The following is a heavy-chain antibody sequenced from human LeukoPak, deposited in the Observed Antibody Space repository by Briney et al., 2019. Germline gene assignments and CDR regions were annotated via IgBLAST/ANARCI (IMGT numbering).Heavy chain of an antibody. J-gene: IGHJ3*02. V-gene: IGHV4-59*08. CDR2: IYYSGST. CDR3: ARHYDFWSGYYSTVPYNAFDI. D-gene: IGHD3-3*01. Sequence: SETLSLTCTVSGGSISSYYWSWIRQPPGMGLEWIGSIYYSGSTNYNPSFKSRVTISVDTSKNQFSLNLNSVTAADTAVYYCARHYDFWSGYYSTVPYNAFDIWGQGTMVTVSS. CDR1: GGSISSYY.